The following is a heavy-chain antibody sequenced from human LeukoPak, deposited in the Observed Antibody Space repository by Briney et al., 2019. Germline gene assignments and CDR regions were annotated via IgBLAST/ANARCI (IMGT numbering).Heavy chain of an antibody. CDR1: GGSISSNNW. V-gene: IGHV4-4*02. CDR3: ARGGDSTWSHLDY. J-gene: IGHJ4*02. Sequence: SGTLSLTCAVSGGSISSNNWWSWVRQPPGKGLEWIGGIYHSGSTNNNPSPKSRVTISVDKSKNQFSLKLSSVTAADSAVYYCARGGDSTWSHLDYWGQGILVTVSS. CDR2: IYHSGST. D-gene: IGHD6-13*01.